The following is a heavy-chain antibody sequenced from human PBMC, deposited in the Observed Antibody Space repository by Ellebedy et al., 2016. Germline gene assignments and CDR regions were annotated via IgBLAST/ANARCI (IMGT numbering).Heavy chain of an antibody. CDR2: IYYSGST. CDR3: ARVAVYFDY. Sequence: SETLSLTXTVSGGSISSYYWSWIRQPPGKGLEWIGYIYYSGSTNYNPSLKSRVTISVDTSKNQFSLKLSSVTAADTAVYYCARVAVYFDYWGQGTLVTVSS. V-gene: IGHV4-59*13. CDR1: GGSISSYY. J-gene: IGHJ4*02.